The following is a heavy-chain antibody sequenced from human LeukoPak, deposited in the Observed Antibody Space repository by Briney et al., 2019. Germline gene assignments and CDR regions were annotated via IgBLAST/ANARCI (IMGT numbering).Heavy chain of an antibody. CDR1: GFTFSSYG. D-gene: IGHD6-19*01. CDR3: AKAVSSGGGAFDI. CDR2: ISSSGSTI. V-gene: IGHV3-48*04. Sequence: PGRSLRLSCAASGFTFSSYGMNWVRQAPGKGLEWVSYISSSGSTIYYADSVKGRFTISRDNAKNSLYLQMNSLRTEDTAVYYCAKAVSSGGGAFDIWGQGTMVTVSS. J-gene: IGHJ3*02.